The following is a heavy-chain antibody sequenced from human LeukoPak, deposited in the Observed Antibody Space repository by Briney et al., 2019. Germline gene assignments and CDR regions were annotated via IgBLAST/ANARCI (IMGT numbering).Heavy chain of an antibody. CDR3: SAVVASSSSSCYSLHYYMDV. CDR2: IKEDGSET. D-gene: IGHD2-15*01. CDR1: GFTFSNNW. J-gene: IGHJ6*03. Sequence: GGSLRLSCAASGFTFSNNWMTWVRQAPGKGLEWVANIKEDGSETYYVDSVRGRFIVSRDNAKNSLYLQMSRLRAADTAIYYCSAVVASSSSSCYSLHYYMDVWGKGTTVTVSS. V-gene: IGHV3-7*01.